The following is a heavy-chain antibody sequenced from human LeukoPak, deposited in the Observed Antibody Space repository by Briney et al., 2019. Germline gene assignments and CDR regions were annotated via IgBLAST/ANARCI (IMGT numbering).Heavy chain of an antibody. D-gene: IGHD3-10*01. J-gene: IGHJ6*03. CDR2: IKQDGSEK. CDR1: GFTFSSYW. Sequence: PGGSLRLSCAASGFTFSSYWMSWVRQAPGKGLEWVANIKQDGSEKYYVDSVKGRFTISRDNAKNSLYLQMNSLRAADTAVYYCARGRWFGGFYYLDVWGKGTTVTVSS. V-gene: IGHV3-7*01. CDR3: ARGRWFGGFYYLDV.